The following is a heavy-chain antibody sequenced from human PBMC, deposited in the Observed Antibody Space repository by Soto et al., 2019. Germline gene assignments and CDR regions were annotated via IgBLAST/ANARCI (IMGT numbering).Heavy chain of an antibody. V-gene: IGHV4-30-4*01. J-gene: IGHJ6*02. D-gene: IGHD5-12*01. CDR3: ARGGGYEGYYYYGMDL. CDR2: IYYSTST. Sequence: SETLSLTCTVSGGSISSVDYYWSWIRHPPGKGLAWIGYIYYSTSTYYNPSPNSRVTISVDTSKNQFSLTLSSVTAADTAVYYCARGGGYEGYYYYGMDLWGQGTTVTVYS. CDR1: GGSISSVDYY.